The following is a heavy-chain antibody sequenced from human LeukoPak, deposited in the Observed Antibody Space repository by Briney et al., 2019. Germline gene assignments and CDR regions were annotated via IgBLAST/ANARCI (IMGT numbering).Heavy chain of an antibody. V-gene: IGHV3-30*03. J-gene: IGHJ4*02. CDR1: GFTFTSYN. Sequence: GGSLRLSCVGSGFTFTSYNLHWVRRAPGKGLEWVAAISSDGTETYYRDSVRGRFTISRDNAKNTLFLQINNLRPEDTAVYSCATAFCASHCYPFDHWGQGTLVSVSS. CDR3: ATAFCASHCYPFDH. CDR2: ISSDGTET. D-gene: IGHD2-21*02.